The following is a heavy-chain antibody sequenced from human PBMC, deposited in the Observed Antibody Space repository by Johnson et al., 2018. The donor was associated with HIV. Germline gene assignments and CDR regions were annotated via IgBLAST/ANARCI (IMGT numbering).Heavy chain of an antibody. Sequence: QVQLVESGGGVVQPGGSLRLSCAASGFTFNNYGMHWVRQSPGKGLAWVAFIRFDETIKYYGDSVQGRFTISRDNSKNTLYLQMNSLRVEDTAVYYCAKAVGGYAFDIWGQWTMVTVSS. CDR3: AKAVGGYAFDI. J-gene: IGHJ3*02. CDR2: IRFDETIK. D-gene: IGHD1-26*01. CDR1: GFTFNNYG. V-gene: IGHV3-30*02.